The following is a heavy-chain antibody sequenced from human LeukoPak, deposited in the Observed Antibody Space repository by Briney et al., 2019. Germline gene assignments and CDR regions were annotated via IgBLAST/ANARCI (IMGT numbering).Heavy chain of an antibody. CDR2: IKQDGSEK. V-gene: IGHV3-7*01. CDR1: GFTFRVYW. CDR3: ASSVGGFFDY. J-gene: IGHJ4*02. Sequence: PGGSLRLSCAASGFTFRVYWMSWVRQAPGKGLEWVANIKQDGSEKYYLDSVRGRFTLSRDNAKNSLYLQMDSLRAEDTAVYYCASSVGGFFDYWGQGNLVTVSS. D-gene: IGHD5/OR15-5a*01.